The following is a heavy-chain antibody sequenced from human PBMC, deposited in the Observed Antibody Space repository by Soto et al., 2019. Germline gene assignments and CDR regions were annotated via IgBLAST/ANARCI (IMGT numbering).Heavy chain of an antibody. D-gene: IGHD5-18*01. CDR1: GYSFANYW. CDR2: IYPGDSET. V-gene: IGHV5-51*01. CDR3: VPRVTFNP. Sequence: EVQLVQSGAEVKEPGDSLKISCKASGYSFANYWIGWVRQMPGKGLEWMALIYPGDSETKYSPSFEGQVTISVDRSSSPVYRQWASLKASEPPLFYCVPRVTFNPGGQGPRVTVSS. J-gene: IGHJ5*02.